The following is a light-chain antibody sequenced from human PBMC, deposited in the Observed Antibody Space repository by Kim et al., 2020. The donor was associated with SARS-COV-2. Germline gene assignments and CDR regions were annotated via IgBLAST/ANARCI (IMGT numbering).Light chain of an antibody. CDR1: SGHSSYA. J-gene: IGLJ3*02. V-gene: IGLV4-69*01. CDR3: QTWGTGIQGV. CDR2: LNSDGSH. Sequence: VKLTCTLSSGHSSYAIAWHQQQPEKGPRYLMKLNSDGSHSKGDGIPDRFSGSSSGAERYLTISSLQSEDEADYYCQTWGTGIQGVFGGGTQLTVL.